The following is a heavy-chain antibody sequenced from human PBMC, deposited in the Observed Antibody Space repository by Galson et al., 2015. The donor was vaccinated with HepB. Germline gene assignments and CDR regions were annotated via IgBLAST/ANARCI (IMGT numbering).Heavy chain of an antibody. D-gene: IGHD5-24*01. Sequence: SLRLSCAASGFTFSSYGMHWVRQAPGKGLEWVAVIWYDGSNKYYADSVKGRFTISRDNSKNTLYLQMNSLRAEDTAVYYCARAEILTPFDYWGQGTLVTVSS. CDR3: ARAEILTPFDY. J-gene: IGHJ4*02. CDR2: IWYDGSNK. V-gene: IGHV3-33*08. CDR1: GFTFSSYG.